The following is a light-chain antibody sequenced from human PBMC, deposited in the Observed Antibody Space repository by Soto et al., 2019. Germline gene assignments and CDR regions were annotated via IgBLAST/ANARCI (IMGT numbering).Light chain of an antibody. Sequence: QAVVTQPPSVSAAPGQKVTISCSGSSSNVGNNRISWYQQLPGTAPRLLIYDDTERPSGIPDRFSGSKSGTSATLGITGLQTGDEADYYCGTWDSSLSVGVFGGGTKLTVL. J-gene: IGLJ2*01. CDR3: GTWDSSLSVGV. CDR2: DDT. V-gene: IGLV1-51*01. CDR1: SSNVGNNR.